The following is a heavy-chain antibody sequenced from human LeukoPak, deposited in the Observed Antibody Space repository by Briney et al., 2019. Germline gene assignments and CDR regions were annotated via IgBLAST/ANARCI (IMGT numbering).Heavy chain of an antibody. CDR3: ARELNYYYYYMDV. Sequence: SETLSLTCTVSGGSISSHYWSWIRQPPGKGLEWIGYIYYSGSTNYNPSLKSRVTISVDTSKNQFSLKLSSVTAADTAVYYCARELNYYYYYMDVRGKGTTVTVSS. V-gene: IGHV4-59*11. J-gene: IGHJ6*03. CDR2: IYYSGST. CDR1: GGSISSHY. D-gene: IGHD2-8*01.